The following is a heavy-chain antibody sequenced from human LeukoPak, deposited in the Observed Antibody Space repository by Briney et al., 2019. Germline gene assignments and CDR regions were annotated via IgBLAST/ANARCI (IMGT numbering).Heavy chain of an antibody. CDR2: IYGGGTI. V-gene: IGHV3-53*01. Sequence: QPGGSLRLSCAASGFTFSTYFMSWVRQAPGKGLEWVSGIYGGGTIYYADSVKGRFTISRDDFENTVYLQMNSLRAEDTAVYYCARGSLDGDYAYYYYYMDVWGKGTTVTVSS. CDR3: ARGSLDGDYAYYYYYMDV. J-gene: IGHJ6*03. D-gene: IGHD4-17*01. CDR1: GFTFSTYF.